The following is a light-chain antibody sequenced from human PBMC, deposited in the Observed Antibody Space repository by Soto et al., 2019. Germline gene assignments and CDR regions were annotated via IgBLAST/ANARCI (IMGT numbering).Light chain of an antibody. CDR2: DVS. CDR1: SSDIGGYNY. Sequence: QSALTQPRSVSGSPGQSVTISCTGTSSDIGGYNYVSWYQQHPDKAPKLMIYDVSKRPSGVPDRFSGSKSGNTASLTISELQAEDEADYYCCSYAGNYYVFGTGTKLIVL. J-gene: IGLJ1*01. V-gene: IGLV2-11*01. CDR3: CSYAGNYYV.